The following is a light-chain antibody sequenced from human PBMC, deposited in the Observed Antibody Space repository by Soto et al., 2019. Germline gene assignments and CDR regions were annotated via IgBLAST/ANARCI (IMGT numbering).Light chain of an antibody. J-gene: IGKJ4*01. CDR1: QDITIY. CDR2: AAS. Sequence: TITIRASQDITIYLAWYQQKPGQAPKLLIYAASTLYCGFPSRFSGSGSGTYLALTITSLQAEHFAIYYCQQLPQYPWTIAGGTRVEIK. V-gene: IGKV1-9*01. CDR3: QQLPQYPWT.